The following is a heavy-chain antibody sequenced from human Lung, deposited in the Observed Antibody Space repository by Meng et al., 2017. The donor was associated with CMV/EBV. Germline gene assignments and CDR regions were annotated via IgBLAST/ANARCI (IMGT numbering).Heavy chain of an antibody. J-gene: IGHJ4*02. Sequence: ASSXVSXXASGYTLTNYYIHWVRQAPGQGLEWMGIINPSDNTTIYAQKFQGRVTMTRDTSTSTVYMELSSLRSDDTALYYCARDLGYSSSWYFQYYFDCWGQGXLVTVSS. CDR3: ARDLGYSSSWYFQYYFDC. D-gene: IGHD6-13*01. V-gene: IGHV1-46*01. CDR2: INPSDNTT. CDR1: GYTLTNYY.